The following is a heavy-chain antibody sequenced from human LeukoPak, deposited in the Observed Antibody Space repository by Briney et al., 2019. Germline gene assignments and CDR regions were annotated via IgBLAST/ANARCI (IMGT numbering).Heavy chain of an antibody. J-gene: IGHJ3*02. CDR2: IYYSGST. CDR3: AREDIVVVPAATAFDI. CDR1: GDSISSVNYY. V-gene: IGHV4-30-4*01. Sequence: SETLSLTCTVSGDSISSVNYYWSWIRQPPGKGLEWIGYIYYSGSTYYNPSLKSRVTISVDTSKNQFSLKLSSVTAADTAVYYCAREDIVVVPAATAFDIWGQGTMVTVSS. D-gene: IGHD2-2*01.